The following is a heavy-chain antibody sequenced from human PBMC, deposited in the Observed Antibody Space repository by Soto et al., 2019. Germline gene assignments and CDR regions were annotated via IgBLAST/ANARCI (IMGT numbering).Heavy chain of an antibody. CDR2: ISSNSAYI. CDR1: GFTFRSFT. D-gene: IGHD3-10*01. Sequence: GGSLRLCCAASGFTFRSFTMNWVRQAPGKGLEWVSTISSNSAYIYYTDALRGRFTISRDNAKNSLHLQMNSLRAEDTAVYYCTRDASRDRRPRGWFDSWGPGTLVTVSS. V-gene: IGHV3-21*01. J-gene: IGHJ5*01. CDR3: TRDASRDRRPRGWFDS.